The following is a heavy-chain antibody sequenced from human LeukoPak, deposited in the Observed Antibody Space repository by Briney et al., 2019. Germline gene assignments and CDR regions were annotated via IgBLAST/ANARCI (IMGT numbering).Heavy chain of an antibody. J-gene: IGHJ4*02. CDR2: IWYDGGNK. D-gene: IGHD5-24*01. V-gene: IGHV3-33*06. Sequence: GGSLRLSCAASGFTFSSYGMHWVRQAPGKGLEWVAVIWYDGGNKYYADSVKGRFTISRDNSKNTLYLQMYSLRAEDTAVYYCAKDARDGYKYYFDYWGQGTLVTVSS. CDR3: AKDARDGYKYYFDY. CDR1: GFTFSSYG.